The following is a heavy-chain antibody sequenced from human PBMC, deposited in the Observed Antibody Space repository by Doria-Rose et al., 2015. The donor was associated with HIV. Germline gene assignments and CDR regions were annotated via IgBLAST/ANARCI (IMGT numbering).Heavy chain of an antibody. D-gene: IGHD1-7*01. J-gene: IGHJ4*02. V-gene: IGHV5-51*01. Sequence: KALEWMGIVYPGDYDTRYSPSFRGQVTISVDKSINTAYLEWNSLKAPDTALYFCARRRGEGNADELWGQGTRVNVSS. CDR3: ARRRGEGNADEL. CDR2: VYPGDYDT.